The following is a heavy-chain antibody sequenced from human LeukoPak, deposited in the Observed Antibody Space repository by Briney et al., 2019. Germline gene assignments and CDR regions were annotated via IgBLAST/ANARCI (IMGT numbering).Heavy chain of an antibody. Sequence: GGSLRLSCAASGFTFSSYSMNWVRQAPGKGLEWVSPISGSGGSTYYADSVKGRFTISRDNSKNTLYLQMNSLRAEDTAVYYCAKLEGDYGGVLVLIFPGYYFDYWGQGTLVTVSS. CDR1: GFTFSSYS. J-gene: IGHJ4*02. CDR3: AKLEGDYGGVLVLIFPGYYFDY. V-gene: IGHV3-23*01. CDR2: ISGSGGST. D-gene: IGHD4-23*01.